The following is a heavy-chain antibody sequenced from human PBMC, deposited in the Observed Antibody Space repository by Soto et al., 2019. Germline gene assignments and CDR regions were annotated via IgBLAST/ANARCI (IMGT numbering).Heavy chain of an antibody. Sequence: GGSLRLSCAASGFTFSSYEMNWVRQAPGKGLEWVSYISSSGSTIYYADSVKGRFTISRDNAKNSLYLQMNSLRAEDTAVYDCAVGRSTRYCSGGSCDDFDIWGQGTMVTVSS. CDR3: AVGRSTRYCSGGSCDDFDI. CDR2: ISSSGSTI. D-gene: IGHD2-15*01. CDR1: GFTFSSYE. V-gene: IGHV3-48*03. J-gene: IGHJ3*02.